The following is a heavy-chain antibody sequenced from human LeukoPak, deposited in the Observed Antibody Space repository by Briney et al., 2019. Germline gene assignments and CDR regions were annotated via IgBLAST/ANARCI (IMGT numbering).Heavy chain of an antibody. CDR3: ARVGQWLVWDAFDI. D-gene: IGHD6-19*01. CDR2: ISSNGGST. CDR1: GFTFSSYA. J-gene: IGHJ3*02. Sequence: GGSLRLSCAASGFTFSSYAMLWVRQAPGKGLEYVSAISSNGGSTYYANSVKGRFTISRDNSKNTLYLQMRTLRAEDMAVYFCARVGQWLVWDAFDIWGQGTMVTVSS. V-gene: IGHV3-64*01.